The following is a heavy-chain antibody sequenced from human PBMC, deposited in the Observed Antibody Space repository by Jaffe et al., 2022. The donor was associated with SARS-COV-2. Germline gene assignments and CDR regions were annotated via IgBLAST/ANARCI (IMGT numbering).Heavy chain of an antibody. CDR2: IYYSGST. J-gene: IGHJ6*03. V-gene: IGHV4-39*01. CDR3: ARLKAGHYYYYMDV. CDR1: GGSISSSSYY. Sequence: QLQLQESGPGLVKPSETLSLTCTVSGGSISSSSYYWGWIRQPPGKGLEWIGSIYYSGSTYYNPSLKSRVTISVDTSKNQFSLKLSSVTAADTAVYYCARLKAGHYYYYMDVWGKGTTVTVSS. D-gene: IGHD6-19*01.